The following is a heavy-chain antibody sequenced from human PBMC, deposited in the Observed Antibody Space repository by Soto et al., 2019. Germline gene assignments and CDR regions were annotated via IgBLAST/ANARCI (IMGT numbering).Heavy chain of an antibody. CDR2: VGSNGGTT. J-gene: IGHJ4*02. V-gene: IGHV3-64*04. D-gene: IGHD5-18*01. CDR3: ARDRIQLALDY. CDR1: GFTFNTYA. Sequence: GGSLRLSCSASGFTFNTYAMHWVRQAPGRGLEYVSTVGSNGGTTYYADSVKGRFTISRDNSKNTLYLQMNSLRAEDTAVYYCARDRIQLALDYWGQGTLVTVSS.